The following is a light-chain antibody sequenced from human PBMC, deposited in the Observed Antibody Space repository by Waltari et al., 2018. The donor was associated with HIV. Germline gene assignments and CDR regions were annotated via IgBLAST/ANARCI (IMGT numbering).Light chain of an antibody. CDR1: HAINTY. CDR3: QQFHSFPLT. J-gene: IGKJ4*01. Sequence: IQLTQSQSSLSASVGDRVTITCRASHAINTYLAWYQQKPGKAPKLLMYAASTLQRGVPPTFSGSGSGTEFTLTINALHPGDFATYYCQQFHSFPLTFGGGTNVE. V-gene: IGKV1-9*01. CDR2: AAS.